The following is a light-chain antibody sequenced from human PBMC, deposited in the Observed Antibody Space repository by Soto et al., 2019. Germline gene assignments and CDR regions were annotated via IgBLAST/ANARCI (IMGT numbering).Light chain of an antibody. CDR1: SSNIGAGYD. J-gene: IGLJ1*01. V-gene: IGLV1-40*01. CDR3: LSYDSSLSAYV. CDR2: GNS. Sequence: QSVLTQPPSVSGAPGQRVTISCTGSSSNIGAGYDVPWYQQLPGTAPKLLIYGNSNRPSGVPDRFSGSKSGTSASLAITGLQAEDEADYYCLSYDSSLSAYVFGTGTKLTVL.